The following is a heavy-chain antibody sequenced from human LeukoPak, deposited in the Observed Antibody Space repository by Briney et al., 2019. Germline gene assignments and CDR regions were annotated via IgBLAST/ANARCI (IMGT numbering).Heavy chain of an antibody. D-gene: IGHD6-25*01. J-gene: IGHJ4*02. CDR1: EFTFSSYA. CDR2: ISFDGNNE. CDR3: ANIIRKYTSGYYYFDY. Sequence: GGSLRLSCAASEFTFSSYAMHWVRQAPGKGLEWVADISFDGNNEHYADSVKGRFIISRDNPKNTLYLQMNSLRAEDTAVYYCANIIRKYTSGYYYFDYWGQGTLVTVSS. V-gene: IGHV3-30-3*01.